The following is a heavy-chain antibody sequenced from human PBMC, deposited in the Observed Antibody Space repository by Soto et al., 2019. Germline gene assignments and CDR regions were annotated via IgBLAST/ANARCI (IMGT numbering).Heavy chain of an antibody. D-gene: IGHD1-26*01. CDR3: ARDRYSGSYYFVN. V-gene: IGHV1-69*13. CDR1: GGTFSSYA. CDR2: IIPIFGTA. Sequence: EASVKVSCKSSGGTFSSYAISWVRQAPGQGLEWMGGIIPIFGTANYAQKFQGRVTITADESTSTAYMELSSLRSEDMAVYYCARDRYSGSYYFVNWGQGTLVTVSS. J-gene: IGHJ4*02.